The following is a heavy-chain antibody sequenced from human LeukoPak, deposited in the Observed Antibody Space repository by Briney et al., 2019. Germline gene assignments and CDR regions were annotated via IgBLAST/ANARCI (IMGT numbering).Heavy chain of an antibody. CDR2: ISYDGSNK. J-gene: IGHJ4*02. V-gene: IGHV3-30-3*02. CDR3: ASTTTVTTGSNY. D-gene: IGHD4-17*01. CDR1: GFTFSSYA. Sequence: GGSLRLSCAASGFTFSSYAMHWVRQAPGKGLEWVAVISYDGSNKYYADSVKGRFTISRDNSKNTLYLQMNSLRAEDTAVYYCASTTTVTTGSNYWGQGTLVTVSS.